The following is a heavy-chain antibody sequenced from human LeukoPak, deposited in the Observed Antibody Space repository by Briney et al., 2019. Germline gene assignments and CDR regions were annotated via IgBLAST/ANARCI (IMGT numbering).Heavy chain of an antibody. D-gene: IGHD2-8*02. V-gene: IGHV1-2*02. J-gene: IGHJ4*02. CDR2: IHPNNGGT. CDR3: ARQNTGQLDY. Sequence: GASVKLSCKASGYTFTGYYIHWLRQAPGQGLEWMGWIHPNNGGTSYAQKFQARVTMTRDTSITTTYMEVSRLSSDDTAVYYCARQNTGQLDYWGQGTLVTASS. CDR1: GYTFTGYY.